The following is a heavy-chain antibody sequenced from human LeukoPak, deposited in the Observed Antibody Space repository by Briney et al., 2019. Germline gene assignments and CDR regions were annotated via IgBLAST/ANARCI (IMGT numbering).Heavy chain of an antibody. CDR1: GFTFGDYA. D-gene: IGHD3-3*01. Sequence: PGGSLRLSCTASGFTFGDYAMSWVRQAPGKGLEWVGFIRSKAYGGTTEYAASVKGRFTISRDDSKSIAYLQMNSLKTEDTAGYYCSGFPYDFWSGYFDYWGQGTLVTVSS. J-gene: IGHJ4*02. CDR3: SGFPYDFWSGYFDY. CDR2: IRSKAYGGTT. V-gene: IGHV3-49*04.